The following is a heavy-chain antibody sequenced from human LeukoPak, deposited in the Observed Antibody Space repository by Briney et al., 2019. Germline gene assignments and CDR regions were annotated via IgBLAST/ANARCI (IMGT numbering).Heavy chain of an antibody. D-gene: IGHD4-23*01. CDR1: GFTVSSNY. Sequence: GGSLRLSCAASGFTVSSNYMSWVRQAPGKGLEWVASISSSSNYIYYADSVKGRFTISRDNAEKSLYLQMNSLRVEDTAVYYCARGGFSGGNNDYWGQGTLVTVSS. J-gene: IGHJ4*02. CDR2: ISSSSNYI. CDR3: ARGGFSGGNNDY. V-gene: IGHV3-21*01.